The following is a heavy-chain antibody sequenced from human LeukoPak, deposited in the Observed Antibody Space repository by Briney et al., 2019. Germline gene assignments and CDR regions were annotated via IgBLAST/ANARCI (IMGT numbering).Heavy chain of an antibody. V-gene: IGHV3-9*01. D-gene: IGHD5-18*01. J-gene: IGHJ4*02. CDR1: GFTFDDYA. Sequence: PGGSLRLSCAASGFTFDDYAMHWVRQAPGKGLEWVSGISWNSGSIGYADSVKGRFTISRDNAKNSLYLQMNSLRAEDTALYYCAKDKGYRISAVDYWGQGTLVTVSS. CDR3: AKDKGYRISAVDY. CDR2: ISWNSGSI.